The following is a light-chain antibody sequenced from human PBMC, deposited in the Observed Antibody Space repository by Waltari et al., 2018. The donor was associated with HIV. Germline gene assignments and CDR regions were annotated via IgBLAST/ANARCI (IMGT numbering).Light chain of an antibody. Sequence: SYELTQPPSVSVSPGQTARITCSGDALPKQYAYWYQQKPGQAPVLVIYKDTERPSGITERFSGSSSGTTVTLTISGVQAEDDADYYCLSADTSVTWVFGGGTKLTVL. V-gene: IGLV3-25*03. CDR3: LSADTSVTWV. J-gene: IGLJ3*02. CDR2: KDT. CDR1: ALPKQY.